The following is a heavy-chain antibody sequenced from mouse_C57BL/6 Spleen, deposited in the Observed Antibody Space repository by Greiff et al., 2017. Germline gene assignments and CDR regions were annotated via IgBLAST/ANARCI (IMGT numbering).Heavy chain of an antibody. D-gene: IGHD1-2*01. J-gene: IGHJ2*01. CDR2: INPSSGYT. CDR3: AREVLTTAFFDY. CDR1: GYTFTSYS. V-gene: IGHV1-4*01. Sequence: VQLQQSGAELARPGASVQMSCKASGYTFTSYSMHWVKQRPGQGLEWIGYINPSSGYTKYNQKFKDKATLTADKSSSTAYMQLSSLTSEDSAVYYCAREVLTTAFFDYWGQGTTVTVSS.